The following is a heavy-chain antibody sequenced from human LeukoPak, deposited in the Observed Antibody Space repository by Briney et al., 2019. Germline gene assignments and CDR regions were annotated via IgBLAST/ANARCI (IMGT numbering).Heavy chain of an antibody. D-gene: IGHD3-22*01. CDR1: GFTFSSYG. V-gene: IGHV3-23*01. CDR3: AKALSRLLMGLDY. CDR2: ISGSGGST. J-gene: IGHJ4*02. Sequence: GGSLRLSCAASGFTFSSYGMSWVRQAPGKGLEWVSAISGSGGSTYYADSVKGRFTISRDNSKNTLYLQMNSLRAEDTAVYYCAKALSRLLMGLDYWGQGTLVTVSS.